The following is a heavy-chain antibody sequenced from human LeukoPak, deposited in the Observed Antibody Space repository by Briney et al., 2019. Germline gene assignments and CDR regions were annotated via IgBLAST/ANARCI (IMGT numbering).Heavy chain of an antibody. V-gene: IGHV3-21*01. CDR1: GFTFSSYS. CDR3: AREGDYYDSSGYYVFDY. D-gene: IGHD3-22*01. J-gene: IGHJ4*02. Sequence: GGSLRLSCAASGFTFSSYSMNWVRQARGKGGEGVGSISSSSSYIYYSASVKARFTISRDNAKTSLYLQMNSLRAEDTAVYYCAREGDYYDSSGYYVFDYWGQGTLVTVSS. CDR2: ISSSSSYI.